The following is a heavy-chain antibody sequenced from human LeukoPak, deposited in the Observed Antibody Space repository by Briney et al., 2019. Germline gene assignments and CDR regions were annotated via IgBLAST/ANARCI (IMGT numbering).Heavy chain of an antibody. J-gene: IGHJ4*02. D-gene: IGHD3-22*01. CDR3: ASSYYYDSSGYYRFDY. Sequence: PSETLSLTCTVSGGSISSSSYYWGWIRQPPGKGLEWIGGIYYSGSTYYNPSLKSRVTISVDTSKNQFSLKLSSVTAADTAVYYCASSYYYDSSGYYRFDYWGQGTLVTVSS. CDR1: GGSISSSSYY. V-gene: IGHV4-39*01. CDR2: IYYSGST.